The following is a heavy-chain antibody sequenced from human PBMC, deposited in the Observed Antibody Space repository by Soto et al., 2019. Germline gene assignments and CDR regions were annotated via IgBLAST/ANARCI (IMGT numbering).Heavy chain of an antibody. D-gene: IGHD3-22*01. CDR1: GGTFSSYA. CDR3: ASMRTMNLAGIYYYGMDV. CDR2: IIPIFGTA. V-gene: IGHV1-69*06. J-gene: IGHJ6*02. Sequence: QVQLVQSGAEVKKPGSSVKVSCKASGGTFSSYAISWVRQAPGQGLEWMGGIIPIFGTANYAQKFQGRVTIPEDKATSTAYMEQSSLRSEDTAVDYCASMRTMNLAGIYYYGMDVWGQGTTVTVSS.